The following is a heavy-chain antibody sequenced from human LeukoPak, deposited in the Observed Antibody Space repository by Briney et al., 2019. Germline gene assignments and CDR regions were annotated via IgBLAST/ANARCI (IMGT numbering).Heavy chain of an antibody. J-gene: IGHJ4*02. D-gene: IGHD3-16*02. Sequence: PGGSLRLSCAASGFTFSSYVMHWVRQAPGKGLEWVAIISYDGSNEYYADSVKGRFTISRDNSKNTLYLQMNSLRAEDTAVYYCAKILKVIEAFDYWGQGTLVTVSS. V-gene: IGHV3-30*04. CDR3: AKILKVIEAFDY. CDR1: GFTFSSYV. CDR2: ISYDGSNE.